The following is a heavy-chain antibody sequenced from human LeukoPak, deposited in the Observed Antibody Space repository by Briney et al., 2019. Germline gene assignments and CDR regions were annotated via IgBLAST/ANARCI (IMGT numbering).Heavy chain of an antibody. Sequence: GGSLRLSCAASGFTFSDYYMSWIRQAPGKGLEWVAVISYDGSNKYYADFVKGRFTISRDNSKNTLYLQMNSLRAEDTAVYYCARDSGFSGTQRGEYWGQGTLVTVSS. J-gene: IGHJ4*02. V-gene: IGHV3-30*03. CDR1: GFTFSDYY. CDR3: ARDSGFSGTQRGEY. CDR2: ISYDGSNK. D-gene: IGHD3/OR15-3a*01.